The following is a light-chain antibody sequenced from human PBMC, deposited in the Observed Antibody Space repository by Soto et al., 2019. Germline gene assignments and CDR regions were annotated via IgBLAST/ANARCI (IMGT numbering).Light chain of an antibody. CDR2: GTF. J-gene: IGKJ1*01. CDR3: LQDSKYPRT. V-gene: IGKV1-6*01. CDR1: QDIGTE. Sequence: AIQMTQSPSSLSVSVGDRVTITCRASQDIGTELGWYQQKPGKAPRLLIYGTFSLQSGVPSRFSGSGSGTDFTLTISSPQPDDFATYYCLQDSKYPRTFGQGTKVEVK.